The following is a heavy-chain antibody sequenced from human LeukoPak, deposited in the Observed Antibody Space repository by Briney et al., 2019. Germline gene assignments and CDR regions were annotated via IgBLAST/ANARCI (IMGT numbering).Heavy chain of an antibody. CDR2: IRYDGSNK. Sequence: PGGSLRLSCAASGFTFSSYGMHWVSQAPGKGLEWVAFIRYDGSNKYYADSVKGRFTISRDNSKNTLYLQMNSLRAEDTAVYYCAKDSFDPSAIVGATWGQGTLVTVSS. CDR3: AKDSFDPSAIVGAT. J-gene: IGHJ5*02. CDR1: GFTFSSYG. D-gene: IGHD1-26*01. V-gene: IGHV3-30*02.